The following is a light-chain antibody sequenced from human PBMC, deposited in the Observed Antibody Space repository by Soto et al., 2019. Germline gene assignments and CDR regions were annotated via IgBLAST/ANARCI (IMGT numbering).Light chain of an antibody. CDR3: QQRSTWPT. CDR1: QSVKSSY. J-gene: IGKJ5*01. CDR2: DAS. V-gene: IGKV3D-20*02. Sequence: EFVLTQSPGTLSLSPWERATLPCRASQSVKSSYLAWYQHKPGQAPRLLIYDASIRATGIPARFSGSGSGTAFTLTISSLEPEDFALYYCQQRSTWPTFGQGTRLEI.